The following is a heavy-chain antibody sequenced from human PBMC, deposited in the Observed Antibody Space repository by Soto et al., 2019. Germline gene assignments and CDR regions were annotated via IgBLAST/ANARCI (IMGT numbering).Heavy chain of an antibody. D-gene: IGHD3-10*01. CDR2: ISWNSGSI. CDR1: GFTFDDYA. Sequence: GGSLRLSCAASGFTFDDYAMHWVRQAPGKGLEWVSGISWNSGSIGYADSVKGRFTISRDNAKNSLYLQMNSLRAEDTAVYYCATGPYGSGSYSRGYYVMDVWGQGTTVTVSS. J-gene: IGHJ6*02. V-gene: IGHV3-9*01. CDR3: ATGPYGSGSYSRGYYVMDV.